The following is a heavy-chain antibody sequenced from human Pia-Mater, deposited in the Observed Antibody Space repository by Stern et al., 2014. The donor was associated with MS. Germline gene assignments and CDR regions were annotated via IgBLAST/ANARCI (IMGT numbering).Heavy chain of an antibody. CDR1: GYIFANHW. CDR2: IYPADAGT. J-gene: IGHJ4*02. CDR3: ARRDGSQTGYSYGWVDS. V-gene: IGHV5-51*03. Sequence: VQLVQSGPEVKKPGESLKLSCQGAGYIFANHWIAWVRQKPGKGLEWMGNIYPADAGTRYTPSFQGQVTMSVDKSINTAYLHLNSLRASDTAMYYCARRDGSQTGYSYGWVDSWGQGSLVIVSS. D-gene: IGHD5-12*01.